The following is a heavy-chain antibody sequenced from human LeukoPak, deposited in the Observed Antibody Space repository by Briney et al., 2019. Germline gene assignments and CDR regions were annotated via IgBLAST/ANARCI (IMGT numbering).Heavy chain of an antibody. J-gene: IGHJ4*02. Sequence: PGGSLRLSCAASGFTFSSYAMSWVRQAPGKGLEWVSSISGRGGNTYYADSVKGRFTISRDNSKNTLNLQMNSLRVEDTAVYYCAPGEGSSWYRFDYWGQGTLVTVSS. D-gene: IGHD6-13*01. CDR1: GFTFSSYA. CDR3: APGEGSSWYRFDY. CDR2: ISGRGGNT. V-gene: IGHV3-23*01.